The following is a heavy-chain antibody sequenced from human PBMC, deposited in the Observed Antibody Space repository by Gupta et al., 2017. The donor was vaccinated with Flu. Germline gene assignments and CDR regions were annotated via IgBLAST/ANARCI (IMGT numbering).Heavy chain of an antibody. J-gene: IGHJ4*02. CDR2: ISGSGGST. CDR1: GFTFSSYA. Sequence: EVQLLESGGGLVQPGGSLRLSCAASGFTFSSYAMSWVRQAPGKGLEWVSAISGSGGSTYYADSVKGRFTISRDNSKNTLYLQMNSLRAEDTAVYYCAKFQGTHYDSSGYHVPGDYWGQGTLVTVSS. D-gene: IGHD3-22*01. V-gene: IGHV3-23*01. CDR3: AKFQGTHYDSSGYHVPGDY.